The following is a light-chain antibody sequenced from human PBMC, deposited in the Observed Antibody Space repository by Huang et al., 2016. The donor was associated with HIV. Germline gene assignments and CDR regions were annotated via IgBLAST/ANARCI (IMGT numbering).Light chain of an antibody. J-gene: IGKJ1*01. Sequence: EIVMTQSPATLSVSPGEGATLSCRASQSISSNLAWYQRKRGQSPRLLMYGASTRASGIAARFSGGGSGTEFTLTISSLQSEDFAVYYCQQYKNWPRTFGPGTRVDIK. CDR1: QSISSN. CDR3: QQYKNWPRT. V-gene: IGKV3-15*01. CDR2: GAS.